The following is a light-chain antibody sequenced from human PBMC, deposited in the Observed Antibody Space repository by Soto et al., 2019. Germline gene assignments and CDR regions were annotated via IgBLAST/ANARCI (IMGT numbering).Light chain of an antibody. Sequence: DIQMTPSPSSLSASVGDRVTITCQASQDISNYLNWYQQKPGKAPKLLIYDASNLETGVPSRFSGSVSGTDFTFTISSLQPEDIATYYCLLYDNLPVTAWYTFGQVTKLEI. V-gene: IGKV1-33*01. CDR2: DAS. CDR1: QDISNY. J-gene: IGKJ2*01. CDR3: LLYDNLPVTAWYT.